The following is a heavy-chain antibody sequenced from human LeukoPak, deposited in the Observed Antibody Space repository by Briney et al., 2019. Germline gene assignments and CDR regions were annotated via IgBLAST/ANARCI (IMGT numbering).Heavy chain of an antibody. J-gene: IGHJ5*02. CDR2: IDPSDSDI. CDR3: ASLVVVAANNWFDP. D-gene: IGHD2-15*01. CDR1: GYSFSSYW. Sequence: GESLKISCKGSGYSFSSYWISWVRQMPGKGLEWMGRIDPSDSDIKYSPSFQGHVTISADKSISTAYLQWSSLKASDTAMCYCASLVVVAANNWFDPWGQGTLVTVSS. V-gene: IGHV5-10-1*01.